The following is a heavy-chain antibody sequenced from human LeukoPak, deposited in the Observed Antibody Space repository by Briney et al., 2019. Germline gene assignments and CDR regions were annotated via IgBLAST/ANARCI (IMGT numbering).Heavy chain of an antibody. Sequence: PGGSLRLSCAASGFTFSSYGMHWVRQAPGKGLEWVAVISYDGSNKYYADSVKGRSTISRDNSKNTLYVQVNSLGTEDTAAYYCAKGSYYDSSGSFYFDYWGQGTLVTVSS. V-gene: IGHV3-30*18. J-gene: IGHJ4*02. CDR3: AKGSYYDSSGSFYFDY. CDR2: ISYDGSNK. CDR1: GFTFSSYG. D-gene: IGHD3-22*01.